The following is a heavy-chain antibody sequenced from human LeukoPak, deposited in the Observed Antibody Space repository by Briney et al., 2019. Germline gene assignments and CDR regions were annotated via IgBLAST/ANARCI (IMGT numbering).Heavy chain of an antibody. V-gene: IGHV3-21*01. Sequence: GGSLRLSCAASAFALSTYTMEWVRLAPGKGLEWVSSINPDSKYIYYRDSVRGRFTISRDNAKNSLYLQMDSLRVEDTAVYFCARFVDQSTYYFDSWGQGTLVTVSS. CDR2: INPDSKYI. CDR1: AFALSTYT. D-gene: IGHD3-10*01. J-gene: IGHJ4*02. CDR3: ARFVDQSTYYFDS.